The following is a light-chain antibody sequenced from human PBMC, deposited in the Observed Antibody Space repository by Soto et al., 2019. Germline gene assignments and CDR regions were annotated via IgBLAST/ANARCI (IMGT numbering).Light chain of an antibody. CDR1: SANIGGNS. J-gene: IGLJ1*01. CDR2: DDN. V-gene: IGLV1-51*01. Sequence: QSVLTQPPSVSAAPGQKVTISCSGSSANIGGNSVSWYQQLPGTAPKLLIYDDNKRPSGIPDRFSGSKSGTSATLVFTGFQTGDEADYYCGSWDSSLSAYVFGNRTKVTVL. CDR3: GSWDSSLSAYV.